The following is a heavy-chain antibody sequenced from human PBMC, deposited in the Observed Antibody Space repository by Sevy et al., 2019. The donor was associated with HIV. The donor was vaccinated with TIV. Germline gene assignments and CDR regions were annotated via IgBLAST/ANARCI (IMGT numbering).Heavy chain of an antibody. D-gene: IGHD3-16*02. Sequence: GGSLRLSCAASGFTFATYWMTWVRQAPGKGLEWVAYIKQDGTDKYYVDSVRGRFAISRDNAKNSLYLHMSGLRAEDTAVYYCARALADWGSFHYSSWGRGTLGTVSS. CDR3: ARALADWGSFHYSS. CDR2: IKQDGTDK. V-gene: IGHV3-7*01. CDR1: GFTFATYW. J-gene: IGHJ2*01.